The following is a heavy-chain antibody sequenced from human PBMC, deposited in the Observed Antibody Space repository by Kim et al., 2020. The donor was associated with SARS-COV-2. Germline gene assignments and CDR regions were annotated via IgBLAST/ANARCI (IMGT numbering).Heavy chain of an antibody. J-gene: IGHJ4*02. CDR3: AGARWGVAGTDY. D-gene: IGHD6-19*01. V-gene: IGHV3-21*01. Sequence: YNADSVRGRFTISRDNARNSLYLQRDSLRVEDTAVYYCAGARWGVAGTDYWGQGTLVTVSS.